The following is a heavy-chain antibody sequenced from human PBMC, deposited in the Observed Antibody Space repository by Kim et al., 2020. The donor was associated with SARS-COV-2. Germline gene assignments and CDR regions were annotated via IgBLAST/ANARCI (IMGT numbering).Heavy chain of an antibody. CDR1: GYSFTGYG. Sequence: ASVKVSCKASGYSFTGYGIHWVRLAPGQRPECMGWINAGNNNIQYSQKFQGRVSFTGDTSATTVYMELSSLRSEDTAVYYCVRDGGYAYGSTLFDYWGQG. D-gene: IGHD5-18*01. V-gene: IGHV1-3*01. J-gene: IGHJ4*02. CDR2: INAGNNNI. CDR3: VRDGGYAYGSTLFDY.